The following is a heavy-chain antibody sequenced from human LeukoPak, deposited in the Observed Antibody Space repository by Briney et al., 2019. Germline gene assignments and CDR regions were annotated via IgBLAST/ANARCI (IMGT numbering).Heavy chain of an antibody. CDR3: ARAGLEMATITSFDY. CDR1: GGTFSSYA. V-gene: IGHV1-69*05. CDR2: IIPIFGTA. J-gene: IGHJ4*02. D-gene: IGHD5-24*01. Sequence: ASVKVSCKASGGTFSSYAISWLRQAPGQGLEWMGGIIPIFGTANYAQNFQGRVTITTDESTSTAYMELSSLRSEDTAVYYCARAGLEMATITSFDYWGQGALVTVSS.